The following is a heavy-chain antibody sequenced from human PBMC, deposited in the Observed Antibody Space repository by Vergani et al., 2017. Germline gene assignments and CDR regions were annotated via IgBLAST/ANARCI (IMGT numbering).Heavy chain of an antibody. CDR1: GYSFTSYW. D-gene: IGHD4-11*01. CDR3: ARHLLTSGGDDVDV. V-gene: IGHV5-51*01. Sequence: EVQLVQSGAEVKKPGESLKISCEGSGYSFTSYWIGWVRQMPGKGVEWMGIIYPGDADAGDSPSFQGRVSISADKSISTDYLQSSSLKASDTAMYYGARHLLTSGGDDVDVWGKGTTVTVAS. J-gene: IGHJ6*04. CDR2: IYPGDADA.